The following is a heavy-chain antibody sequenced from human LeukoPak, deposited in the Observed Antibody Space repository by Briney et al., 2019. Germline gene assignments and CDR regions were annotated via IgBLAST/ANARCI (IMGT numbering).Heavy chain of an antibody. CDR3: ARGPSGYHNT. D-gene: IGHD5-12*01. CDR1: GFTVSSNS. V-gene: IGHV3-48*01. J-gene: IGHJ4*02. CDR2: ISSLSGTI. Sequence: GGSLRLSCTVSGFTVSSNSMNWVRQAPGEGLEWVSYISSLSGTIYYADSVKGRFTISRDNSKNTLYLQMNSLRAEDTAVYYCARGPSGYHNTGGQGTLVTVSS.